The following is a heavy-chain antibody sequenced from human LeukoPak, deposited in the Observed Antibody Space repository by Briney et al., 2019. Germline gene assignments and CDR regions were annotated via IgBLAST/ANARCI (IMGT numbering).Heavy chain of an antibody. D-gene: IGHD5-18*01. CDR2: INHSGST. Sequence: SETLSLTCAVSGGSFSGYYWSWIRQPPGKGLEWIGEINHSGSTNYNPSLKSRVTISVDTSKNQFSLKLSSVTAADTAVYYCAGGGKWIQLWCFDYWGQGTLVTVSS. V-gene: IGHV4-34*01. J-gene: IGHJ4*02. CDR3: AGGGKWIQLWCFDY. CDR1: GGSFSGYY.